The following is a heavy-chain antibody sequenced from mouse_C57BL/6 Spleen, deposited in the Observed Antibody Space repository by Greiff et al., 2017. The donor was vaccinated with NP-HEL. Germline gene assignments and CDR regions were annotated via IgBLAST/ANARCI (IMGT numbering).Heavy chain of an antibody. J-gene: IGHJ3*01. Sequence: EVQLVESGGGLVKPGGSLKLSCAASGFTFSSYAMSWVRQTPEKRLEWVATISDGGSYTYYPDNVKGRFTISRDNAKNNLYLQMSHLKSEDTAMYYCAREGVDYGSAWFAYWGQGTLVTVSA. D-gene: IGHD2-4*01. CDR3: AREGVDYGSAWFAY. CDR1: GFTFSSYA. V-gene: IGHV5-4*01. CDR2: ISDGGSYT.